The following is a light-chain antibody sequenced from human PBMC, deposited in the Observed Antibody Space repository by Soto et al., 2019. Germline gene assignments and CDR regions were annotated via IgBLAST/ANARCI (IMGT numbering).Light chain of an antibody. CDR1: QTISSW. J-gene: IGKJ5*01. CDR2: KAS. V-gene: IGKV1-5*03. CDR3: RQYDDLPPT. Sequence: DIPLTQAPSTLSGSLGDRVTITCRASQTISSWLAWYQQKPGKAPKLLIYKASTLKSGVPSRFSGSGSGTEFTLTISSLQPEDIATYYCRQYDDLPPTFGQGTRLEI.